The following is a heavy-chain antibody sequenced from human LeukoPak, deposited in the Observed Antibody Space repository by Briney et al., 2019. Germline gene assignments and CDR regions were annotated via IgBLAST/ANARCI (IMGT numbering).Heavy chain of an antibody. CDR3: AREIFGSGGYPDY. CDR1: GFSFSTYA. J-gene: IGHJ4*02. D-gene: IGHD3-10*01. Sequence: PGGSLRLSCAASGFSFSTYAMHWVRQAPGKGLEWVALMWHDASHTFYTDSVKGRFTISRDNSKNTVYLQMNSLGGEDTAVYYCAREIFGSGGYPDYWGQGTLVTVSS. V-gene: IGHV3-33*01. CDR2: MWHDASHT.